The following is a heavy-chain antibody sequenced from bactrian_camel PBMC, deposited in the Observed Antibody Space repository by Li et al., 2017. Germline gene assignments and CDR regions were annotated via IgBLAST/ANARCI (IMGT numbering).Heavy chain of an antibody. CDR2: LDSDGKT. CDR3: AADVGTYCSGASRAQAAADFRY. J-gene: IGHJ6*01. CDR1: GSIRYIYC. V-gene: IGHV3S53*01. D-gene: IGHD2*01. Sequence: HVQLVESGGGSVQAGGSLRLSCTPSGSIRYIYCMGWFRQVLGKEREGVATLDSDGKTGYLDSVKGRFTISKDNAKNTLYLQMNSLKPEDTAMYYCAADVGTYCSGASRAQAAADFRYWGQGTQVTVS.